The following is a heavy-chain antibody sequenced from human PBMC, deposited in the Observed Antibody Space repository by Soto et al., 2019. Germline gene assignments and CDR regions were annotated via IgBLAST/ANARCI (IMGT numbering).Heavy chain of an antibody. V-gene: IGHV4-59*02. CDR2: IHERGVT. CDR3: ARDPAGDYGH. J-gene: IGHJ4*02. CDR1: GGSVSDYY. Sequence: LSLTCNVSGGSVSDYYWSWIRQAPGKGLEWIGYIHERGVTNYNPSLKSRVTMSVDTSKNQFSLTLRSVHTADTAIYFCARDPAGDYGHWGRGTVAPVSP. D-gene: IGHD4-17*01.